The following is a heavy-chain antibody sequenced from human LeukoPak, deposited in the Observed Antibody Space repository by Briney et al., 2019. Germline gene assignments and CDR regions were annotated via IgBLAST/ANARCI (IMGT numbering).Heavy chain of an antibody. CDR1: GFTFSSYS. V-gene: IGHV3-21*01. CDR3: ATYSTGVRITYFQH. CDR2: ISSSSSYI. D-gene: IGHD3-10*01. J-gene: IGHJ1*01. Sequence: PGGSLRLSCAASGFTFSSYSMNWVRQAPGKGLEWVSSISSSSSYIYYADSVKGRFTISRDNAKNSLYLQMNSLRAEDTAVYYCATYSTGVRITYFQHWGQGTLVTVSS.